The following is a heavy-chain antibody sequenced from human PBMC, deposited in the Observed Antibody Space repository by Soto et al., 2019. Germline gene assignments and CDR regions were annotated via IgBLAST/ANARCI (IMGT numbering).Heavy chain of an antibody. J-gene: IGHJ5*02. Sequence: DVQLVESGGNLVQPGGSLRLSCAASGFSFSSYWMTWVRQAPGKGLEWVANIKQDGREKYYVASVKGRFTISRDNGKNLLFLHMDSLTPDDTAVYYCAADGVRNGAYNGWLDPWGQGTLVTVSS. CDR1: GFSFSSYW. CDR3: AADGVRNGAYNGWLDP. V-gene: IGHV3-7*03. D-gene: IGHD3-16*01. CDR2: IKQDGREK.